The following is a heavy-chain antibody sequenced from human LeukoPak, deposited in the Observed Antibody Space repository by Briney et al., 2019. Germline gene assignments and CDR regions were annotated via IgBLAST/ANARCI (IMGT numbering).Heavy chain of an antibody. Sequence: GESLKIACKGFGYSFTNYWIGWVRQMPGKGLEWMGIIYPDYSETTYSPSFQGQVTMSFDKSINIAYMQWNSLRASDTAMYYCARHTDGNDSDAFDIWGQGTMVAVSS. CDR2: IYPDYSET. V-gene: IGHV5-51*01. CDR3: ARHTDGNDSDAFDI. J-gene: IGHJ3*02. D-gene: IGHD2-8*02. CDR1: GYSFTNYW.